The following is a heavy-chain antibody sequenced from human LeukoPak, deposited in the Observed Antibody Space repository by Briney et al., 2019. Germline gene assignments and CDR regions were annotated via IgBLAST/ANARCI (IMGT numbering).Heavy chain of an antibody. J-gene: IGHJ4*02. Sequence: GRSPRLSCAASGFTVSSNYMSWVRQAPGKGLEWVSVIYSGATTYYADSVKGRFTISRDTSENTLYLQMISLRAEDTAVYYCARVALSGGDFDYWGQGTLVTVSS. CDR3: ARVALSGGDFDY. V-gene: IGHV3-66*01. CDR1: GFTVSSNY. CDR2: IYSGATT. D-gene: IGHD7-27*01.